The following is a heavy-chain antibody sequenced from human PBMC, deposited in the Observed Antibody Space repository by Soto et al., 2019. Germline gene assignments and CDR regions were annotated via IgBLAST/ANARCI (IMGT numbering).Heavy chain of an antibody. V-gene: IGHV3-30*09. Sequence: GGSLRLSCAASGFTFSSYSMHWVRQAPGEGLEWAAVIPHDGGYYYADSVKGRFALSRDNSKNSLYLEMNSLRAEDTAVYYCARESEDLTSNFDYWGQGTLVTVSS. CDR2: IPHDGGY. CDR1: GFTFSSYS. CDR3: ARESEDLTSNFDY. J-gene: IGHJ4*02.